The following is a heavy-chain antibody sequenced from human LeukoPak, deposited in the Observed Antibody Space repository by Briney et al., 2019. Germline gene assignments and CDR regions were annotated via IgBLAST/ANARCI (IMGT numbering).Heavy chain of an antibody. CDR3: ARWGSADYGDY. CDR1: GGSFSGYY. J-gene: IGHJ4*02. Sequence: SQTQFLTCAVYGGSFSGYYWSWIRHPPGKWLEWIGEINHSGSTNYNPSLKSRVTISVDTSKNQFSLNLRSVTAADTAVYYCARWGSADYGDYWGQGTLVTVSS. V-gene: IGHV4-34*01. D-gene: IGHD3-16*01. CDR2: INHSGST.